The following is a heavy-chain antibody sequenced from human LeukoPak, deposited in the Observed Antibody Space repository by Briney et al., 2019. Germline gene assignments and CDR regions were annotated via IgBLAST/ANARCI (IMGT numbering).Heavy chain of an antibody. CDR2: VNPNEGTT. CDR1: GYTFSSYW. D-gene: IGHD1-26*01. CDR3: ARDNSVGDNAWWFDP. V-gene: IGHV1-46*01. Sequence: ASVKVSCKTSGYTFSSYWINWVRQAPGQGLEWMGIVNPNEGTTKYAQKFQGRITMTRDTSTSTVYMEVSTLRHEDTAVYYCARDNSVGDNAWWFDPWGQGTLVTVSS. J-gene: IGHJ5*02.